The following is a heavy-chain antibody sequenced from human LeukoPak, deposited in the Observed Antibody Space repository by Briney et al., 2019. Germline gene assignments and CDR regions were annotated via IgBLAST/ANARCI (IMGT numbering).Heavy chain of an antibody. CDR3: AKTYDFWSGYFDH. Sequence: HPLRSLRLSCAASGFTLSSYGMHSVRQAPGKGLKWLAVISYDGSNKYYADSVKGRFTISRDNSKNTLYLQMNSLRAEDTAVYYCAKTYDFWSGYFDHWGQGTLVTVSS. J-gene: IGHJ4*02. CDR2: ISYDGSNK. V-gene: IGHV3-30*18. CDR1: GFTLSSYG. D-gene: IGHD3-3*01.